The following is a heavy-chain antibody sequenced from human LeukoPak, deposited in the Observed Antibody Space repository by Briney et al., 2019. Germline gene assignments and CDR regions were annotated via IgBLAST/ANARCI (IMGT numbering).Heavy chain of an antibody. CDR1: GFTFSSYG. D-gene: IGHD1-26*01. Sequence: GGSLRLSCAASGFTFSSYGMHWVRQAPGKGLEWVAVIWYDGSNKYYADSVKGRFTISRDNSKNTLYLQMNSLGAEDTAVYYCASPYSLGAYGMDVWGQGTTVTVSS. CDR2: IWYDGSNK. V-gene: IGHV3-33*01. J-gene: IGHJ6*02. CDR3: ASPYSLGAYGMDV.